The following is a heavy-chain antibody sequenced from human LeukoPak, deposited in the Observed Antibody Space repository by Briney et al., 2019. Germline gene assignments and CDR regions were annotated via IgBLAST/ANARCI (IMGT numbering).Heavy chain of an antibody. CDR1: GGSISSYY. CDR2: IYYSGST. D-gene: IGHD3-22*01. CDR3: ARTRDSSGFSYPDY. V-gene: IGHV4-59*01. J-gene: IGHJ4*02. Sequence: PSETLSLTCTVSGGSISSYYWSWIRQPPGKGLEWIGYIYYSGSTNYNPSLKSRVTISVDTSKTQFSLKLSSVTAADTAVYYCARTRDSSGFSYPDYWGQGTLVTVSS.